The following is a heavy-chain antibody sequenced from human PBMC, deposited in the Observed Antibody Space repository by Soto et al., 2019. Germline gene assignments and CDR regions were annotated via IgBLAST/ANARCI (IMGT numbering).Heavy chain of an antibody. CDR1: GFAFKSCA. CDR3: VRDHKGTWSFDY. V-gene: IGHV3-30-3*01. Sequence: PGGCLSLSCEASGFAFKSCAILWVRQAPGRGLEWVAFISHDGIRKYYADSVKGRFIISRDDSKTTSFLQLNSLTAEDTALYYCVRDHKGTWSFDYWGQGALVTSPQ. CDR2: ISHDGIRK. J-gene: IGHJ4*02. D-gene: IGHD6-13*01.